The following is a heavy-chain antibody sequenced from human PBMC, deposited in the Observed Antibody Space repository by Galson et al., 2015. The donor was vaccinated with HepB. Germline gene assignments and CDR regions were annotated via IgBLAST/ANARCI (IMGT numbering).Heavy chain of an antibody. J-gene: IGHJ4*02. CDR1: GYRFTSYW. Sequence: QSGAEVKKPGESLKISCKSSGYRFTSYWIGWVRQMPGKGLEWMGIIFPGDSETRYSPSFQGQVTISADKSISTAYLQWSSLKASDTAMYYCARRYGGNRLGAEFDYWGQGTLVTVSS. V-gene: IGHV5-51*01. CDR3: ARRYGGNRLGAEFDY. CDR2: IFPGDSET. D-gene: IGHD4-23*01.